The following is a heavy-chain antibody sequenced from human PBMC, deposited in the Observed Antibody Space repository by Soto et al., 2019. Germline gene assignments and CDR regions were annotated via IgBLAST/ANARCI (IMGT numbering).Heavy chain of an antibody. D-gene: IGHD1-26*01. V-gene: IGHV3-53*01. CDR3: AREGMGFGY. CDR1: GFTVSSYY. J-gene: IGHJ4*02. Sequence: QLVESGGGLIQPGGSLRLSCAASGFTVSSYYMSWVRQAPGKGLEWVSVVYSTGSTYYAASVKGRFTISRDISKHMIYLQMDSQRAEDTAVYYCAREGMGFGYWGQGTLVTVSS. CDR2: VYSTGST.